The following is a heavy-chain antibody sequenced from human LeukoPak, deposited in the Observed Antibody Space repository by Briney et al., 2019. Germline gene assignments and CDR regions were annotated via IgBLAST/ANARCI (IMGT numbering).Heavy chain of an antibody. J-gene: IGHJ4*02. Sequence: SETLSLTCAVYGGSFSGYYWSWIRQPPGKGLEWIGEINHSGSTNYNLSLKSRVTISVDTSKNQFSLKLSSVTASDTAMYYCARQFGSGHSSSTDDYWGQGTLVTVSS. D-gene: IGHD6-6*01. CDR2: INHSGST. CDR3: ARQFGSGHSSSTDDY. V-gene: IGHV4-34*01. CDR1: GGSFSGYY.